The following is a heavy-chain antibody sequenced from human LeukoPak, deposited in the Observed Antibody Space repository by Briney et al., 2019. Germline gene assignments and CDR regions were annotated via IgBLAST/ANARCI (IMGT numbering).Heavy chain of an antibody. CDR2: ISYDGSNK. CDR1: GFTFSSYG. J-gene: IGHJ3*02. CDR3: AKENRLTYYYDSSGNWI. V-gene: IGHV3-30*18. Sequence: GGSLRLSCAASGFTFSSYGMHWVRQAPGKGLEWVAVISYDGSNKYYADSVKGRFTISRDNSKNTLYLQMNSLRAEDTAVYYCAKENRLTYYYDSSGNWIWGQGTMVAVPS. D-gene: IGHD3-22*01.